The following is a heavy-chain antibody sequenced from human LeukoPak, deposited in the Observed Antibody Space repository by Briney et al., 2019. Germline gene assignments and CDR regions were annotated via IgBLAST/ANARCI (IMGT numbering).Heavy chain of an antibody. CDR2: MNPNSGNT. V-gene: IGHV1-8*01. J-gene: IGHJ6*02. CDR3: ARGEYYDFWSGYYTINYYYGMDV. Sequence: ASVTVSCKASGYTFTSYDINWVRQATGQGLEWMGWMNPNSGNTGYAQKFQGRVTMTRNTSISTAYMELSSLRSEDTAVYYCARGEYYDFWSGYYTINYYYGMDVWGQGTTVTVSS. D-gene: IGHD3-3*01. CDR1: GYTFTSYD.